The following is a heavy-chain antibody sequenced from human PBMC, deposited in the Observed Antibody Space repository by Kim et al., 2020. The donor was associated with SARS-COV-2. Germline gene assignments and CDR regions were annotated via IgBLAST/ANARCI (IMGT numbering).Heavy chain of an antibody. V-gene: IGHV4-4*07. CDR1: GGSISSYY. D-gene: IGHD4-17*01. Sequence: SETLSLTCTVSGGSISSYYWSWIRQPAGKGLEWIGRIYTSGSTNYNPSLKSRVTISVDTSKNQFSLKLSSVTAADTAVYYCARDDYGDYVVLWYFDLWGRGTLVTVSS. CDR2: IYTSGST. J-gene: IGHJ2*01. CDR3: ARDDYGDYVVLWYFDL.